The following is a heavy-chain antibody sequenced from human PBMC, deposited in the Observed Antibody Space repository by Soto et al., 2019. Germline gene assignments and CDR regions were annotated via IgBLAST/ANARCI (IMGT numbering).Heavy chain of an antibody. J-gene: IGHJ4*02. V-gene: IGHV3-23*01. CDR3: AKDHLFSGWTSGGYFDY. CDR2: ISGSVGTT. Sequence: EAQLLESGGGLVQPGGSLRLSCEASGFTFSSYAMSWVRQAPGKGLEWVSVISGSVGTTYYADSVKGRFTISRDNSKNTLYLQMNNLRAEDTALYYCAKDHLFSGWTSGGYFDYWGQGALVTVSS. CDR1: GFTFSSYA. D-gene: IGHD6-19*01.